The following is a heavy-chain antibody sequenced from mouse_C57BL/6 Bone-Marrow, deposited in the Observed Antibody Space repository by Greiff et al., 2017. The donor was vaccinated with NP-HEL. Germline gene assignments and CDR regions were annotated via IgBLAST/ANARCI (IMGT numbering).Heavy chain of an antibody. Sequence: VQLQQSGPELVKPGASVKISCKASGYSFTGYYMNWVKQSPEKSLEWIGEINPSTGGTTYNQKFKAKATLTVDKSSSTAYMQLKSLTSEDSAVYYCARSFMATRAMDYWGQGTSVTVSS. V-gene: IGHV1-42*01. CDR3: ARSFMATRAMDY. D-gene: IGHD2-2*01. CDR2: INPSTGGT. J-gene: IGHJ4*01. CDR1: GYSFTGYY.